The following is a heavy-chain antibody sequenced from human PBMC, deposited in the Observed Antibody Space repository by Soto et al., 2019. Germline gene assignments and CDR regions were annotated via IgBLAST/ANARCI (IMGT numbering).Heavy chain of an antibody. CDR1: GGTFSSYA. CDR2: IIPIFGTA. V-gene: IGHV1-69*06. D-gene: IGHD1-26*01. CDR3: AKEPGWREGDAFDI. Sequence: EASGKVSCKASGGTFSSYAISWVRQAPGQGLEWMGGIIPIFGTANYAQKFQGRVTITADKSTSTAYMELSSLRSEDTAVYYCAKEPGWREGDAFDIWGQGTTVTVSS. J-gene: IGHJ3*02.